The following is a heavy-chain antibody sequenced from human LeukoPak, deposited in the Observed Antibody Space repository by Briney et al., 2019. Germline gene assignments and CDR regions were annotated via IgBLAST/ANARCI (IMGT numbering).Heavy chain of an antibody. CDR3: ARERGRLVGY. V-gene: IGHV4-31*03. J-gene: IGHJ4*02. Sequence: KSSETLSLTCTVSGGSISSGGYFWSWIRQLPGKGLEWIGYMHNSENADYNPSLKSRVTISVDTPKNQISLKVNSVTAADTAVYYCARERGRLVGYWGQGTLVTVSS. D-gene: IGHD6-25*01. CDR1: GGSISSGGYF. CDR2: MHNSENA.